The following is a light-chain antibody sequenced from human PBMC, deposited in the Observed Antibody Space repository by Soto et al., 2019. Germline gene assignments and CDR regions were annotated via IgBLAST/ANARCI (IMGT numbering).Light chain of an antibody. CDR3: QQYKTWPQ. J-gene: IGKJ2*01. Sequence: EVVMTQSPATLSMSPGERATLSCRASQSVSSNLGWYQQKPGQAPRLLIYGASTRATGVPARFSGSGSGTEFTLTISSLQAEDFAVYYGQQYKTWPQFGQGTKLEIK. CDR1: QSVSSN. CDR2: GAS. V-gene: IGKV3-15*01.